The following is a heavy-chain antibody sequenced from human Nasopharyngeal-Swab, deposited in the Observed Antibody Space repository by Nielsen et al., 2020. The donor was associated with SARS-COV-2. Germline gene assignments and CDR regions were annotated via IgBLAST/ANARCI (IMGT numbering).Heavy chain of an antibody. V-gene: IGHV4-59*08. CDR3: ARGFDY. CDR1: GGSISSYY. CDR2: IYYSGST. J-gene: IGHJ4*02. Sequence: SETLSLTCTASGGSISSYYWSWIRQPPGKGLEWIGYIYYSGSTNYNPSLKSRVTMSVDTSKRQFSLMLTSVTAADTAVYYCARGFDYWGQGTLVTVSS.